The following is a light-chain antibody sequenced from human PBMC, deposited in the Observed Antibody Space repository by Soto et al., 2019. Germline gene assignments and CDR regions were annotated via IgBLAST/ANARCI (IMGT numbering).Light chain of an antibody. Sequence: ETVLTQSPGTLSLSPGERATLSCRASQTIRSNYLAWYRQTPGQAPRLLIYGASNRATGIADRFSGSGSGTDFTLLIIRREHEDFALYYCQQYGSSPCTFGQGTKVEIK. V-gene: IGKV3-20*01. CDR2: GAS. J-gene: IGKJ1*01. CDR3: QQYGSSPCT. CDR1: QTIRSNY.